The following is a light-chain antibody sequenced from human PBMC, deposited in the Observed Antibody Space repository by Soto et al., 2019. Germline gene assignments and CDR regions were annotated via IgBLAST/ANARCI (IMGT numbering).Light chain of an antibody. CDR3: QTWGTGIHVV. J-gene: IGLJ2*01. Sequence: QLVLTQSPSASASLGASVKLTCTLCSGHSSYAIAWHQQQPEKGPRYLMKLNSDGSHSKGDGIPDRFSGSSSGAERYLTISSLQSEDEADYYCQTWGTGIHVVFGGGTKLTVL. CDR1: SGHSSYA. V-gene: IGLV4-69*01. CDR2: LNSDGSH.